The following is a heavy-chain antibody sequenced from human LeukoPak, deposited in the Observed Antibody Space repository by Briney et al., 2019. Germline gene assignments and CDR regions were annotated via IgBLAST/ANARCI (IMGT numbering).Heavy chain of an antibody. J-gene: IGHJ4*02. CDR3: ARHSGGYDLDY. V-gene: IGHV7-4-1*01. Sequence: ASVKVSCKASGYTFNAYAINWMRQAPGQDFEWLGWIDPNTGNPTYAQGFRGRFVFSLDTSLSTAYLEIYSLKAEDTAMYYCARHSGGYDLDYWGQGTLVTVSS. CDR2: IDPNTGNP. D-gene: IGHD5-12*01. CDR1: GYTFNAYA.